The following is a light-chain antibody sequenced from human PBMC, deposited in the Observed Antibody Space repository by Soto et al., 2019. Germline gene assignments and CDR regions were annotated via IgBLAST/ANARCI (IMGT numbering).Light chain of an antibody. CDR1: QGIRSW. Sequence: DIQMTQSPSSVSASVGDRVTITGRASQGIRSWLAWYQQTPGKAPKVXIYAASSLQSGVPSMVSGRGPGTDCTRTISSLKPADVETADCPQANRFPLTFGGGTKVDIK. V-gene: IGKV1-12*01. J-gene: IGKJ4*01. CDR3: PQANRFPLT. CDR2: AAS.